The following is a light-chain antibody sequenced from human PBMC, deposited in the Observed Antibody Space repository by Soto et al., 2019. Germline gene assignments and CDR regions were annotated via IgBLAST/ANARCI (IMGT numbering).Light chain of an antibody. CDR3: EQYYSIPFT. CDR1: QSVLYNSNNKNH. Sequence: DFVMTQAPDSLAVSLGERATINCKSSQSVLYNSNNKNHLGWFQQKPGHPPKLLIYGASFRPSGVPDRFSGSGSGTDFTLTISGLQAEDVAVYDCEQYYSIPFTFGQGTKLES. J-gene: IGKJ2*01. CDR2: GAS. V-gene: IGKV4-1*01.